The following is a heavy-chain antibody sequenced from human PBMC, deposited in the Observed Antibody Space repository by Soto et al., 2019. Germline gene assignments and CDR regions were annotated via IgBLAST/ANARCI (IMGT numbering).Heavy chain of an antibody. CDR2: ISYDGSNK. V-gene: IGHV3-30-3*01. CDR1: GFTFSSYA. D-gene: IGHD5-12*01. J-gene: IGHJ4*02. CDR3: ARDKAATRAVDIVATMGLRIDY. Sequence: QLQLVESGGGVVQPGRSLRLSCAASGFTFSSYAMHWVRQAPGKGLEWVAVISYDGSNKYYADSVKGRFTISRDNSKNTLYLQMNSLRAEDTAVYCCARDKAATRAVDIVATMGLRIDYWGQGTLVTVSS.